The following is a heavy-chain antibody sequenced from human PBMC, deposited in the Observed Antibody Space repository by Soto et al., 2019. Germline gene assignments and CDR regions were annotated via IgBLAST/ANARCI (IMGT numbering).Heavy chain of an antibody. V-gene: IGHV4-38-2*02. CDR3: ARDRNPSSGYYYFDY. J-gene: IGHJ4*02. Sequence: PSETLSLTCVVSGYSISSNYYWGWIRQPPGKGLEWIGSIYQGGSTYYNPSLKSRVTISVDTSKIQFSLKLSSVTAADTAVYYCARDRNPSSGYYYFDYWGLGTLVTVSS. CDR1: GYSISSNYY. D-gene: IGHD3-22*01. CDR2: IYQGGST.